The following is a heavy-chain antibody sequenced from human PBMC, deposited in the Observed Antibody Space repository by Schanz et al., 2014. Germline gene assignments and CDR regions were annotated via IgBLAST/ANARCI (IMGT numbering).Heavy chain of an antibody. CDR3: AKTLFPGGTQTFGN. J-gene: IGHJ4*02. D-gene: IGHD2-8*02. CDR1: GFTFSSYS. Sequence: EVQVVESGGGLVQPGGSLRLSCTASGFTFSSYSMNWVRQAPGKGLEWISYITYNGGTIYYADSVKGRFTISRDNAKNSLYLEMNSLRAEDTALYYCAKTLFPGGTQTFGNWGRGTLVTVSS. V-gene: IGHV3-48*01. CDR2: ITYNGGTI.